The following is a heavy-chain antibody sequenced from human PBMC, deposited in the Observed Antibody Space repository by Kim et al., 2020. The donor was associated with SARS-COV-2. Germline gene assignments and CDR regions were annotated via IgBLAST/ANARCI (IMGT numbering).Heavy chain of an antibody. Sequence: SETLSLTCTVSGGSISSYYWSWIRQPPGKGLEWIGYIYYSGSTNYNPSLKSRVTISVDTSKNQFSLKLSSVTAADTAVYYCARHLTYSPDAFDIWGQGTMVTVSS. CDR2: IYYSGST. V-gene: IGHV4-59*08. CDR3: ARHLTYSPDAFDI. D-gene: IGHD2-15*01. CDR1: GGSISSYY. J-gene: IGHJ3*02.